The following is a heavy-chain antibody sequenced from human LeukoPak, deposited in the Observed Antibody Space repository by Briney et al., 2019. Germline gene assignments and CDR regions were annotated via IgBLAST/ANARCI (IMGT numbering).Heavy chain of an antibody. D-gene: IGHD1-26*01. CDR1: GGSFSTYY. Sequence: SATLSLTCAVYGGSFSTYYWTWIRQPPGKGLEWIAEISYSGNTNYNPSLKSRVTIGTSKNEISLNLTSVTAADTAVYYCARHLIRGSPLLRYYYYMDVWGKGTTVTVSS. CDR3: ARHLIRGSPLLRYYYYMDV. V-gene: IGHV4-34*01. J-gene: IGHJ6*03. CDR2: ISYSGNT.